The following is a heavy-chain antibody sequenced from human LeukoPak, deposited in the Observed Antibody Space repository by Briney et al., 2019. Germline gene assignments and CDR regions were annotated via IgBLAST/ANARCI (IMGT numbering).Heavy chain of an antibody. Sequence: GGSLRLSCAASGFTFSSSGMHWVRQAPGKGLEWVAVISYDGSNKYYADSVKGRFTISRDNSKNTLYLQMNSLRAEDTAVYYCAKDAEYYGMDVWGKGTTVTVSS. CDR3: AKDAEYYGMDV. CDR1: GFTFSSSG. J-gene: IGHJ6*04. CDR2: ISYDGSNK. V-gene: IGHV3-30*18.